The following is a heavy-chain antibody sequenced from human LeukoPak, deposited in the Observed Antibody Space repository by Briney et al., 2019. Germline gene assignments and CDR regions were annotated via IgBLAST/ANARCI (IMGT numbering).Heavy chain of an antibody. D-gene: IGHD4-17*01. Sequence: GGSLRLSCAASGITFSSYSMNWVRQAPGKGLEWVSSISSSSSYIYYADSVKGRFTISRDNAKNSLYLQMNSLRAEDTAVYYCARADTVTTLDYWGQGTLVTVSS. V-gene: IGHV3-21*01. J-gene: IGHJ4*02. CDR3: ARADTVTTLDY. CDR2: ISSSSSYI. CDR1: GITFSSYS.